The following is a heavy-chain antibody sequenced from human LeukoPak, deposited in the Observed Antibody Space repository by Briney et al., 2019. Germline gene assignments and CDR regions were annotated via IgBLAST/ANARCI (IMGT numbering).Heavy chain of an antibody. Sequence: PSETLSLTCIVSGGSIGTYYWTWIRQPPGKGLEWIGYIDYTGTTKCNPSLKSRATLSVDVLKNQFSLKLTSVSAADTAVYYCARQNDFMVVPVDWGQGTLVTVSS. CDR2: IDYTGTT. V-gene: IGHV4-59*08. CDR3: ARQNDFMVVPVD. CDR1: GGSIGTYY. D-gene: IGHD2-2*01. J-gene: IGHJ4*02.